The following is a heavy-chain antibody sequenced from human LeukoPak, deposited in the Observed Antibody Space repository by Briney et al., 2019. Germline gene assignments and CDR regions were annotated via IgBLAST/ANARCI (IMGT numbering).Heavy chain of an antibody. D-gene: IGHD3-22*01. CDR2: INHSGST. V-gene: IGHV4-34*01. CDR1: GGSFSGYY. CDR3: ARGGNMIVVVTTNWFDP. Sequence: SETLSLTCAVYGGSFSGYYWSWIRQPPGKGLEWIGEINHSGSTNYNPSLKSRVTISVDTSKNQFSLKLSSVTAADTAVYYCARGGNMIVVVTTNWFDPWGQGTLVTVSS. J-gene: IGHJ5*02.